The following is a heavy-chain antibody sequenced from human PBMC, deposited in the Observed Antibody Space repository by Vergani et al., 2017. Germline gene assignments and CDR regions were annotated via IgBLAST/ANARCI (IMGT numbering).Heavy chain of an antibody. CDR2: ISWNSGAV. CDR1: GITFWKFG. D-gene: IGHD6-13*01. V-gene: IGHV3-9*01. Sequence: EVDLVESGGGLAQPGGSLRLSCEASGITFWKFGMHWVRQGPGKGLEWVSGISWNSGAVDYADSVRGRFTISRDNAKNSLYLQMNSLRAEDTALYYCAKDHMSSSWYTRLFDYWGQGTLVTVSS. CDR3: AKDHMSSSWYTRLFDY. J-gene: IGHJ4*02.